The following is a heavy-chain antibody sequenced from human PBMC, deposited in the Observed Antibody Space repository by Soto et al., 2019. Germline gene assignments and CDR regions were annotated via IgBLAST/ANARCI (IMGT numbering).Heavy chain of an antibody. D-gene: IGHD6-19*01. Sequence: QVQLQQWGAGLLKPSETLSLTFAVYGGSVIGYYWSWFRQHPGKGLEWIGKITHSGSTNYNPSLKSRVTRSVDTAKNQFSLKLSSVTAADTAVYYCAREEQSFGYWCQGTLVTVSS. CDR3: AREEQSFGY. CDR2: ITHSGST. J-gene: IGHJ4*02. CDR1: GGSVIGYY. V-gene: IGHV4-34*01.